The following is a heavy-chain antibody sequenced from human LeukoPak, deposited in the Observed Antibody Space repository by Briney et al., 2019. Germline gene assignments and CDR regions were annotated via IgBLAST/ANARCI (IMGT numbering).Heavy chain of an antibody. CDR3: ARVELELQYSLYYYYYMDV. J-gene: IGHJ6*03. D-gene: IGHD1-7*01. V-gene: IGHV4-59*11. Sequence: SETLSLTCTVSGGSISSHYWSWIRQPPGKGLEWIGYIYYSGSTNYNPSLKSRVTISVDTSKNQFSLKLSSVTAADTAVYYCARVELELQYSLYYYYYMDVWGKGTTVTVSS. CDR2: IYYSGST. CDR1: GGSISSHY.